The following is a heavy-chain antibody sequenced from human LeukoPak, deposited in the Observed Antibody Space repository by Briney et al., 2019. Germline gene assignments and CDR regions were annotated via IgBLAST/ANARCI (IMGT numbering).Heavy chain of an antibody. J-gene: IGHJ4*02. D-gene: IGHD3-3*01. CDR1: GFTFSSYA. CDR2: MSGSGGST. Sequence: GGSLRLSCAGSGFTFSSYAMTRVRQAPGKGLEWVSAMSGSGGSTYYAVSVKGRFTISRDNSKNTLYLQMNGLRAEDTALYYCAKDVGFLEWLVCFDYWGQGTLVTVSS. CDR3: AKDVGFLEWLVCFDY. V-gene: IGHV3-23*01.